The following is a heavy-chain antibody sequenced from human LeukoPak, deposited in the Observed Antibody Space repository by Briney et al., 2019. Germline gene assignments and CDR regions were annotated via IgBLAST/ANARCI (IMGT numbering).Heavy chain of an antibody. Sequence: GGSLRLSCGASGFAFSSHWMTWLRQAPGKGLEFVANIEPAGSATYYVDSVMGRFTISRDNAKNLLYLQMNSLSAEDTAVYYCARLFGGVTTFDYWGQGALVTVSS. CDR1: GFAFSSHW. CDR2: IEPAGSAT. CDR3: ARLFGGVTTFDY. J-gene: IGHJ4*02. V-gene: IGHV3-7*01. D-gene: IGHD4-17*01.